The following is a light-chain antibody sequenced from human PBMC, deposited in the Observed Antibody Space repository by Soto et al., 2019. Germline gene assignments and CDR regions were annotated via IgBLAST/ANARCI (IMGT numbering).Light chain of an antibody. CDR1: QSISNW. CDR3: LQVKSFPRT. Sequence: DIQMTQSPSTLPASVGDRVTITCRASQSISNWLAWYQQKPGTAPKVLIYHASNLQSGVPSRFSGSGSGTEFTLTINTLQPEDFATYYCLQVKSFPRTFGQGTKVDIK. J-gene: IGKJ1*01. CDR2: HAS. V-gene: IGKV1-5*01.